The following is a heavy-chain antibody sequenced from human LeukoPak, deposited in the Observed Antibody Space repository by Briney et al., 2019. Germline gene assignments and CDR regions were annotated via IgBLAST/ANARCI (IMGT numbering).Heavy chain of an antibody. CDR3: ARDDSRTGGFDP. CDR2: MNPNSGNT. D-gene: IGHD3-22*01. Sequence: PSVKVSCKASGYTFTSYDINWVQQATGQGLEWMGWMNPNSGNTGYAQKFQGRVTMTRNTSISTAYMELSSLRSEDTAVYYCARDDSRTGGFDPWGQGTLVTVSS. CDR1: GYTFTSYD. J-gene: IGHJ5*02. V-gene: IGHV1-8*01.